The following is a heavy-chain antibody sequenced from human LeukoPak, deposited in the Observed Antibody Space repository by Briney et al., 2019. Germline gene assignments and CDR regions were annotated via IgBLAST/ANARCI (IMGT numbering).Heavy chain of an antibody. D-gene: IGHD4-23*01. CDR1: GGSISSGDYY. J-gene: IGHJ5*02. CDR3: ARMIIDYGGNSNWFDP. CDR2: IYTSGST. V-gene: IGHV4-30-4*01. Sequence: PSQTLSLTCTVSGGSISSGDYYWSWIRQPPGKGLEWIGYIYTSGSTNYNPSLKSRVTISVDTSKNQFSLKLSSVTAADTAVYYCARMIIDYGGNSNWFDPWGQGTLVTVSS.